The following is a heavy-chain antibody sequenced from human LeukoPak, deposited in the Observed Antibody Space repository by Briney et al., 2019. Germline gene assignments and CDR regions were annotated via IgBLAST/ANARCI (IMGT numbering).Heavy chain of an antibody. CDR1: GFTFTRHA. CDR2: ITGSGSST. Sequence: GGSLRLSCAASGFTFTRHAMTWVRQAPGKGLDYVSTITGSGSSTYYANSVKGRFTVSRDNSKNTVYLQMNSLRAEDTAVYYCAKDLEERYFDYWGQGTLVTVSS. J-gene: IGHJ4*02. CDR3: AKDLEERYFDY. V-gene: IGHV3-23*01.